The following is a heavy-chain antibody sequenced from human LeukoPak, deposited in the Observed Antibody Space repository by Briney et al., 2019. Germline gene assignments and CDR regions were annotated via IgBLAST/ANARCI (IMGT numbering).Heavy chain of an antibody. Sequence: GGSLRLSCAASGFTFDDYAMHWVRQAPGKGLEWVSGISWNSGCIGYADSVKGRFTISRDNAKNSLYLQMNSLRAEDTALYYCAKDIGGDYGDYVPYFQHWGQGTLVTVSS. J-gene: IGHJ1*01. CDR1: GFTFDDYA. V-gene: IGHV3-9*01. D-gene: IGHD4-17*01. CDR2: ISWNSGCI. CDR3: AKDIGGDYGDYVPYFQH.